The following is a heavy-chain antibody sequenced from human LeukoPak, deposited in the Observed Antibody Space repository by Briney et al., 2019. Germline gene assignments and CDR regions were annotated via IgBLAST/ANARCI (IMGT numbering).Heavy chain of an antibody. V-gene: IGHV1-2*02. D-gene: IGHD3-10*01. Sequence: ASVKVSCKASGYTFTSYAMNWVRQAPGQGPEWMGGINPYSGDTNYAQRFQGRVTMTRDTSINTAYMELSSLRSDDTAVYYCARRAGRGSGSQVTFDYWGQGTLVTVSS. CDR1: GYTFTSYA. CDR3: ARRAGRGSGSQVTFDY. CDR2: INPYSGDT. J-gene: IGHJ4*02.